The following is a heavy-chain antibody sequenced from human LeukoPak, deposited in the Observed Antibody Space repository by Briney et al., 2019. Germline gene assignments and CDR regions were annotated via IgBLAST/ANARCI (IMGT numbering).Heavy chain of an antibody. Sequence: PGGSLRLSCVVSGFTFSWSTMTWVRQAPGKGPEWVAKMKEDGTEIHYVDSVKGRFTSSRDNAKNSLYLQMSSLRGEDTAVYYCATGGAPGGRFENWGQGMLVTVSS. CDR3: ATGGAPGGRFEN. CDR1: GFTFSWST. D-gene: IGHD1-26*01. V-gene: IGHV3-7*01. CDR2: MKEDGTEI. J-gene: IGHJ4*02.